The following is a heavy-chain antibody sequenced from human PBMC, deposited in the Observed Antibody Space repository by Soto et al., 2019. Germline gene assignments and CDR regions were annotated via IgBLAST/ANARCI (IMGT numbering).Heavy chain of an antibody. D-gene: IGHD3-10*01. CDR2: ISSSSSYI. CDR3: ALIWFGELFNQDYYYYGMDV. J-gene: IGHJ6*02. Sequence: SVGSLRLSCAASGFTFSSYSMNWVRQAPGKGLEWVSSISSSSSYIYYADSVKGRFTISRDNAKNSLYLQMNSLRAEDTAVYYCALIWFGELFNQDYYYYGMDVWGQGTTVTVS. CDR1: GFTFSSYS. V-gene: IGHV3-21*01.